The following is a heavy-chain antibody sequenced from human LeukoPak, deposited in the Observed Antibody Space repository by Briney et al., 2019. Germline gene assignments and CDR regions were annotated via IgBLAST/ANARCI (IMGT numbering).Heavy chain of an antibody. J-gene: IGHJ2*01. CDR3: AKDPRDGYNSVCQYLDL. CDR1: GFTLRSSA. Sequence: TGGSLRLSCAASGFTLRSSAMSWVRQAPGKGLEWVSGITGSGGSTYYADSVKGRFTISRDNSKNTLYLQMNSLRAEDTALYHCAKDPRDGYNSVCQYLDLWGRGTLVTVSS. V-gene: IGHV3-23*01. CDR2: ITGSGGST. D-gene: IGHD5-24*01.